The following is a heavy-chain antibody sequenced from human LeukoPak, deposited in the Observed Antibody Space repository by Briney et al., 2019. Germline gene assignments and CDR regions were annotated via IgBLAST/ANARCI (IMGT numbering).Heavy chain of an antibody. CDR2: ISYDGSNK. J-gene: IGHJ4*02. V-gene: IGHV3-30*07. Sequence: GGSLRLSCAASGFTFSSYAMHWVRQAPGKGLEGVVVISYDGSNKYYADSVKGRFTISRDNSKNTLYLQMNSLRAEDTAVYYCARDRGAARHNYWGQGTLVTVSS. D-gene: IGHD6-6*01. CDR3: ARDRGAARHNY. CDR1: GFTFSSYA.